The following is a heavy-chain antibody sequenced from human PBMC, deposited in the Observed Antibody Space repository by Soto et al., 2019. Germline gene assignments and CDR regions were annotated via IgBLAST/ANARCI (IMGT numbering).Heavy chain of an antibody. Sequence: SVKVSCKASGGTFSSYAISLGRQAPGQGLEWMGGIIPIFGTANYAQKFQGRVTITADESTSTAYMELSSLRSEDTAVYYCARVRIFGVVIDYYYGMDVWGQGTTVTVSS. CDR3: ARVRIFGVVIDYYYGMDV. D-gene: IGHD3-3*01. CDR1: GGTFSSYA. CDR2: IIPIFGTA. V-gene: IGHV1-69*13. J-gene: IGHJ6*02.